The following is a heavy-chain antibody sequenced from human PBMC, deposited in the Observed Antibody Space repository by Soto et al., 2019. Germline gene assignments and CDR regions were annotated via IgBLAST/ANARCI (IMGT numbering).Heavy chain of an antibody. CDR3: ARDRLQWLTYYYFDY. Sequence: QVQLVESGGGVVQPGRSLRLSCAASGFTFSSYGMHWVRQAPGKGLEWVAVIWYDGSNKYYADSVKGRFTISRDNSKNTLYLQMNSLRAEDTAVYYCARDRLQWLTYYYFDYWGQGTLVTVSS. CDR1: GFTFSSYG. J-gene: IGHJ4*02. CDR2: IWYDGSNK. V-gene: IGHV3-33*01. D-gene: IGHD5-12*01.